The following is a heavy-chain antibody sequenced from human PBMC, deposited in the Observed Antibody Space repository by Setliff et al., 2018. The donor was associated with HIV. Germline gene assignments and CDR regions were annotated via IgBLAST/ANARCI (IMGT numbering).Heavy chain of an antibody. CDR1: GGSFSGYY. D-gene: IGHD3-22*01. Sequence: SETLSLTCAVYGGSFSGYYWSWIRQPPGKGLEWIGEINHSGSTNYNPSLKSRVTISVDTSKNQFSLKLSSVTAADTAVFYCARLTTSYYYDSSAYYHPVWGQGTLVTVSS. J-gene: IGHJ4*02. V-gene: IGHV4-34*01. CDR3: ARLTTSYYYDSSAYYHPV. CDR2: INHSGST.